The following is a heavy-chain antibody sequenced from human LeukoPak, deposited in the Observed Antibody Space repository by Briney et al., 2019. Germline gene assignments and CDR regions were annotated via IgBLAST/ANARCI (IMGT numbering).Heavy chain of an antibody. CDR1: GFAFSSYA. Sequence: PGGSLSLSCAASGFAFSSYAMSWVRQAPGKGLEWVSVTSGSGGNPYYADSVKGRFTISRDNSKNTVYLHMNSLRAEDTALYYCGKETGIILVRGAVDYWGQGTLVTVSS. V-gene: IGHV3-23*01. CDR3: GKETGIILVRGAVDY. J-gene: IGHJ4*02. CDR2: TSGSGGNP. D-gene: IGHD3-10*01.